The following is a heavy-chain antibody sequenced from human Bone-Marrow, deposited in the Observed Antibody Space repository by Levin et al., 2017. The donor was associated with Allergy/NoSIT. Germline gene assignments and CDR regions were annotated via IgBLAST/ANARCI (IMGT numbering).Heavy chain of an antibody. V-gene: IGHV1-2*03. CDR3: ARVEEQWLAFDY. Sequence: LEASVKVSCKTSGYTFSDYYLHWLRQAPGQGPEWMAWIDPKNGVTNYAQKFQGRVTITRDTSISTIYMDLTRLTSDDTAVYFCARVEEQWLAFDYWGQGTLVTVSS. CDR2: IDPKNGVT. CDR1: GYTFSDYY. D-gene: IGHD6-19*01. J-gene: IGHJ4*02.